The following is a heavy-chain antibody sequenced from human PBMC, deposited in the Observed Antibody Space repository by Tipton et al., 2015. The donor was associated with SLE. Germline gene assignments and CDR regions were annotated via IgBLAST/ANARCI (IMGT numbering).Heavy chain of an antibody. J-gene: IGHJ2*01. CDR2: IYYSGST. CDR1: GGSVSNPSYY. CDR3: ARRGVGAAYWYFDL. D-gene: IGHD1-26*01. V-gene: IGHV4-39*01. Sequence: TLSLTCSVSGGSVSNPSYYCGWIRQPPGKGLEWIGSIYYSGSTYYNPSLKSRATISEDTSTNQLSLRLTSVTGADTAMYYCARRGVGAAYWYFDLWGRGTLVTVSS.